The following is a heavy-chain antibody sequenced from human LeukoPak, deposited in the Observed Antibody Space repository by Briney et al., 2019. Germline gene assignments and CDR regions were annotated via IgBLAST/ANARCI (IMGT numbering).Heavy chain of an antibody. CDR2: IFGDGSST. V-gene: IGHV3-74*01. D-gene: IGHD4-17*01. CDR1: GFTFSGYW. CDR3: TRGVNYGGYY. J-gene: IGHJ4*02. Sequence: GGSLTLSCAASGFTFSGYWMHWVRQPPGKGLVWVSRIFGDGSSTINPGSVRGRFTISRDNARNTRYLQMNRLRAEDTAVYYCTRGVNYGGYYWGQGTLVTVSS.